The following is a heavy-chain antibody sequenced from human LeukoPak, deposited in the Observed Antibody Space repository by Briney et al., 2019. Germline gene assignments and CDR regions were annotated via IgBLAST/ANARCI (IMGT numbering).Heavy chain of an antibody. D-gene: IGHD6-13*01. Sequence: GGSLRLSCAASGSRFGGSAMNWVRQAPGRGLEWVAVISYDGSDKYYADSVKGRFTISRDNSKSALYLQMNSLTSEDTAVYYCARDHIAAASVDWFDPWGQGTLVTVS. V-gene: IGHV3-30*04. CDR3: ARDHIAAASVDWFDP. CDR2: ISYDGSDK. J-gene: IGHJ5*02. CDR1: GSRFGGSA.